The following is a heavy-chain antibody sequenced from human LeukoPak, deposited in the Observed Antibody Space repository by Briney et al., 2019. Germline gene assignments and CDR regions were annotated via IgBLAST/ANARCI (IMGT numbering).Heavy chain of an antibody. D-gene: IGHD6-19*01. Sequence: PSETLSLTCAVSGGSISSSNWWSWVRQPPGKGLEWIGEIYHSGSTNYNPSLKSRVTISVDKSKNQFSLKLSSVTAADTAVYYCARDFAVAGNNRFDPWGQGTLVTVSS. CDR1: GGSISSSNW. J-gene: IGHJ5*02. CDR2: IYHSGST. V-gene: IGHV4-4*02. CDR3: ARDFAVAGNNRFDP.